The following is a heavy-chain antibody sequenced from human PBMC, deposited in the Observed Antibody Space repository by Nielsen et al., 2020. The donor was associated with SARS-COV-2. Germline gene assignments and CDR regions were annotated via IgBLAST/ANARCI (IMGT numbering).Heavy chain of an antibody. Sequence: SQTLSLTCAISGDSVSSSSAAWNWIRQSPSRGLEWLGRTYYRSKWYNDYAVSVKSRITINPDTSKNQFSLHLNSVTPEDTAVYYCARARGAYGDYYYYYTDVWGKETTVTVSS. D-gene: IGHD4-17*01. V-gene: IGHV6-1*01. J-gene: IGHJ6*03. CDR2: TYYRSKWYN. CDR1: GDSVSSSSAA. CDR3: ARARGAYGDYYYYYTDV.